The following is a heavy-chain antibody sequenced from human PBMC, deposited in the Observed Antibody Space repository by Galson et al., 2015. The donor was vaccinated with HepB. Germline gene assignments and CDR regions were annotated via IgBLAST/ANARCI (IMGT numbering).Heavy chain of an antibody. J-gene: IGHJ4*02. D-gene: IGHD6-19*01. CDR1: GGTFSSYT. CDR3: ARGAVAGGGGFHYFDY. V-gene: IGHV1-69*02. Sequence: SVKVSCKASGGTFSSYTISWVRQAPGQGLEWMGRIIPILGIANYAQKFQGRVTITADKSTSTAYMELSSLRSEDTAVYYCARGAVAGGGGFHYFDYWGQGTLVTVSS. CDR2: IIPILGIA.